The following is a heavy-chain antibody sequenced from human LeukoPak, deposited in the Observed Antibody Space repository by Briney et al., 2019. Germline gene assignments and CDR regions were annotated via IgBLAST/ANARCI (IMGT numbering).Heavy chain of an antibody. CDR1: GGSISSYY. CDR3: ARHDSSRDWFDP. CDR2: IYYSGNT. Sequence: SETLSLTCTVSGGSISSYYWSWIRQPPGKGLQWLGCIYYSGNTNYNPSLKSRVTISVDTSKNQFSLKLSSVTAANTAMYYCARHDSSRDWFDPWGQGTLVTVSS. D-gene: IGHD6-13*01. J-gene: IGHJ5*02. V-gene: IGHV4-59*08.